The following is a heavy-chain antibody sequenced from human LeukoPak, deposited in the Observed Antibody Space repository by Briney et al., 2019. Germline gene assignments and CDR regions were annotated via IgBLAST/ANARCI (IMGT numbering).Heavy chain of an antibody. Sequence: EPGGSLRLSCAASGFTFSSYEMNWVRQAPGKGLEWVSSISSSSYIYYADSVKGRFTISRDNAKNSLYLQMNSLRAEDTAVYYCASCERDSSSLHYWGQGTLVTVSS. CDR1: GFTFSSYE. CDR2: ISSSSYI. J-gene: IGHJ4*02. D-gene: IGHD6-6*01. CDR3: ASCERDSSSLHY. V-gene: IGHV3-21*01.